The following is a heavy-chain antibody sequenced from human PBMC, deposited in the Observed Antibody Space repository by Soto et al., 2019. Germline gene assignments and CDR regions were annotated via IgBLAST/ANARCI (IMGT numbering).Heavy chain of an antibody. D-gene: IGHD2-21*02. CDR3: ARGPFCGDDCYFDV. J-gene: IGHJ4*02. CDR2: IYSSGTT. V-gene: IGHV4-4*07. CDR1: GGSISGFY. Sequence: SETLSLTCTVAGGSISGFYWSWVRQPAGKGLEWIGRIYSSGTTKYNPSLRNRVTMSVDTSTDQYSLNLASMTAADTAVYFCARGPFCGDDCYFDVWGQGTQVTVSS.